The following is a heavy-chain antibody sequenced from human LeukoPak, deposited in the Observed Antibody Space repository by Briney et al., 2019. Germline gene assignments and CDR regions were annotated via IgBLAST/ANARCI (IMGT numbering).Heavy chain of an antibody. D-gene: IGHD2-15*01. V-gene: IGHV4-31*03. J-gene: IGHJ3*02. CDR3: AAGRYYAFDI. CDR1: GGSISSGGYY. Sequence: SETLSLTCTVSGGSISSGGYYWSWIRQHPGKGLEWIGYIYYSGSTYYNPSLKSRVTISVDTSKNQFSLKLSSVTAADTAVYYCAAGRYYAFDIWGQGTMVTVSS. CDR2: IYYSGST.